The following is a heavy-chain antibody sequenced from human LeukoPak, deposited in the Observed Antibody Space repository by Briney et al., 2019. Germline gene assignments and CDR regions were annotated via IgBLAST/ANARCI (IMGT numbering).Heavy chain of an antibody. V-gene: IGHV3-21*01. CDR3: ARETYCTSTNCPIGDYFDY. CDR1: GFTFSSYS. CDR2: ISSSSSYI. Sequence: GGSLRLSCAASGFTFSSYSMNWVRQAPGKGLEWVSSISSSSSYIYYADSLRGRFTISRDNAKNSLYLQMNSLRAEDTAVYYCARETYCTSTNCPIGDYFDYWGQGTLVTVSS. D-gene: IGHD2-2*01. J-gene: IGHJ4*02.